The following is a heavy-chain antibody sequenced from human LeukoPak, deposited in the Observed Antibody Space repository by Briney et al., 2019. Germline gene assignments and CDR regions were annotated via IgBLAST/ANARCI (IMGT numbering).Heavy chain of an antibody. CDR3: ARGGEGYNWEYFDY. Sequence: PSETLSLTCTVSGGSISSSSYYWGWIRQPPGKGLERIGSIYYSGSTNYNPSLKSRVTISVDTSKNQFSLKLNSVTAADTAVYYCARGGEGYNWEYFDYWGQGTLVTVSS. V-gene: IGHV4-39*07. J-gene: IGHJ4*02. CDR1: GGSISSSSYY. CDR2: IYYSGST. D-gene: IGHD5-24*01.